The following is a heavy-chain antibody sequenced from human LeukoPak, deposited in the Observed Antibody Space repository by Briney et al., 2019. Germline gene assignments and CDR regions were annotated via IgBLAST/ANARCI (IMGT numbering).Heavy chain of an antibody. Sequence: HGESLKISCKGSGYSLSSYWIVWVRQMPGKGLEWMGIIYPGDSDTRYSPSFQGQVTISADKSISSAYLQWSSLKASDTAMYYCAKTLRENYGFDIWGQGTMVTVSS. J-gene: IGHJ3*02. V-gene: IGHV5-51*01. CDR2: IYPGDSDT. CDR1: GYSLSSYW. CDR3: AKTLRENYGFDI. D-gene: IGHD3-10*01.